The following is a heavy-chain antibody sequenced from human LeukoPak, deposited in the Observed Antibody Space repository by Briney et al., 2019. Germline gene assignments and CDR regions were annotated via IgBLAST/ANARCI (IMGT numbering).Heavy chain of an antibody. D-gene: IGHD2-2*01. J-gene: IGHJ4*02. CDR2: ISVYNGNT. V-gene: IGHV1-18*01. CDR1: GYSFVTSG. Sequence: ASVKVSCKTSGYSFVTSGISWVRQAPGQGLEWMGWISVYNGNTNYAQNLQGRVTMTTDTSTNTAYMELRSLRSDDTAVYYCARDAGVVVVPAAPVLWGQGTLVTVSS. CDR3: ARDAGVVVVPAAPVL.